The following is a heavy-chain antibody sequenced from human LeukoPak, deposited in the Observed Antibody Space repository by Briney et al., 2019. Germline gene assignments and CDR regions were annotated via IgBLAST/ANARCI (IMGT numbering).Heavy chain of an antibody. D-gene: IGHD1-20*01. V-gene: IGHV1-46*01. J-gene: IGHJ4*02. CDR1: GYTFTSYY. CDR3: ARDPGITGTTGYFDY. Sequence: GASVKDSCKASGYTFTSYYMHWVRQAPGQGLEWMGIINPSGGSTSYAQKFQGRVTMTRDTSTSTVYMELSSLRSEDTAVYYCARDPGITGTTGYFDYWGQGTLVTVSS. CDR2: INPSGGST.